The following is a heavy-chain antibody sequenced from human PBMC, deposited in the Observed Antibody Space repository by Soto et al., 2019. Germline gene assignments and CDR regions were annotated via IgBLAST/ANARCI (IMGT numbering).Heavy chain of an antibody. CDR2: IYSGGST. CDR1: GFTVSTKY. D-gene: IGHD3-3*01. Sequence: GGSLRLSCAASGFTVSTKYMSWVRQAPGKGLEWVSVIYSGGSTFYADSVRGRFTISRDNSKNTVNLQMNSLRAEDTAVYYCARDPWTADYWGQGTLVTVSS. V-gene: IGHV3-66*01. J-gene: IGHJ4*02. CDR3: ARDPWTADY.